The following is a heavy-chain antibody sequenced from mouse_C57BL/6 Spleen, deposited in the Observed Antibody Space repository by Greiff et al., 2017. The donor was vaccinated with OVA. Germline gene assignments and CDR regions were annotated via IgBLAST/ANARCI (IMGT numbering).Heavy chain of an antibody. V-gene: IGHV1-76*01. J-gene: IGHJ4*01. Sequence: VQGVESGAELVRPGASVKLSCKASGYTFTDYYINWVKQRPGQGLEWIARIYPGSGNTYYNEKFKGKATLTAEKSSSTAYMQLSSLTSEDSAVYFCARSPFDSYYAMDYWGQGTSVTVSS. CDR1: GYTFTDYY. CDR2: IYPGSGNT. CDR3: ARSPFDSYYAMDY. D-gene: IGHD2-4*01.